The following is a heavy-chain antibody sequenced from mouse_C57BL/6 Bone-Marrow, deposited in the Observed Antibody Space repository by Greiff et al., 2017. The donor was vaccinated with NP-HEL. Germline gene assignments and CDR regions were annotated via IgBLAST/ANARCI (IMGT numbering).Heavy chain of an antibody. J-gene: IGHJ3*01. D-gene: IGHD1-1*01. CDR2: INPSTGGT. CDR3: ASLLLRYPGFAY. Sequence: VQLQQSGAELARPGASVKISCKASGYSFTGYYMHWVKQSSEKSLEWIGEINPSTGGTSYNQKFKGKATLTVDKSSSTAYMQLKSLTSEDSAVYYCASLLLRYPGFAYWGQGTLVTVSA. CDR1: GYSFTGYY. V-gene: IGHV1-43*01.